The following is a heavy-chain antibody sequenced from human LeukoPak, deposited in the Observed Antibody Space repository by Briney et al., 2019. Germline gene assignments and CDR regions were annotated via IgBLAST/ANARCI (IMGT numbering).Heavy chain of an antibody. J-gene: IGHJ3*02. CDR2: IRYDGSNK. CDR1: GFTFSSYG. Sequence: TGGSLRLSCAASGFTFSSYGMHWVRQAPGKGLEWVAFIRYDGSNKYYADSVKGRFTISRDNSKNTLYLQMNSLRAEDTAVYYCAKWGDYVWANAFDIWGQGTMVTVSS. CDR3: AKWGDYVWANAFDI. D-gene: IGHD3-16*01. V-gene: IGHV3-30*02.